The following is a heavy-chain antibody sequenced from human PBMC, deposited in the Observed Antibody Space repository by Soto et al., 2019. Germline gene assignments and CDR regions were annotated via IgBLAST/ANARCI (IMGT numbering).Heavy chain of an antibody. Sequence: EVQLVESGGGLVQPGGSLRLSCAASGFTFSSYWMHWVRQAPGKGLVWVSRINSDGSSASYADSVKGRFTISRGNAKNTLYLQMNSLRAEDTAVYYCARASIVVVPAAINWFDPWGQGTLVTVSS. D-gene: IGHD2-2*01. J-gene: IGHJ5*02. V-gene: IGHV3-74*01. CDR3: ARASIVVVPAAINWFDP. CDR2: INSDGSSA. CDR1: GFTFSSYW.